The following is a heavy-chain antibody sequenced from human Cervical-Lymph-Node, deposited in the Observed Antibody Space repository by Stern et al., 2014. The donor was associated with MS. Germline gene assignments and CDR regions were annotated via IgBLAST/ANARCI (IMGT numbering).Heavy chain of an antibody. CDR3: AREHTAMGFGF. Sequence: VQLVQSGAEVKKPGASGKVSCKATGYTFINFYMHWVRQAPGQGLEWMGIINPSDGSTSYAQTLQGRVTMTRDTSTNTFYMELGSLRSEDTAVYYCAREHTAMGFGFWGQGTLVTVSS. V-gene: IGHV1-46*04. CDR2: INPSDGST. J-gene: IGHJ4*02. CDR1: GYTFINFY. D-gene: IGHD5-18*01.